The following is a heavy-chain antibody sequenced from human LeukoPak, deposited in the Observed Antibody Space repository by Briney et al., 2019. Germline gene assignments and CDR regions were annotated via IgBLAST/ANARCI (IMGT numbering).Heavy chain of an antibody. CDR3: AKCGLDSGYDLDY. CDR1: GFTFSSYG. J-gene: IGHJ4*02. CDR2: ISYDGSNK. V-gene: IGHV3-30*18. D-gene: IGHD5-12*01. Sequence: GGSLRLSCAASGFTFSSYGMHWVRQAPGKGLEWVAVISYDGSNKYYADSVKGRFTISRDNSKNTLYLQMNSLRAEDTAVYYCAKCGLDSGYDLDYWGQETLVTVSS.